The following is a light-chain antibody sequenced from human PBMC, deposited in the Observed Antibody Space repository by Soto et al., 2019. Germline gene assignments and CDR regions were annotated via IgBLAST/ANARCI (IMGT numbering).Light chain of an antibody. CDR2: GAS. CDR3: QQYGSPPSFT. V-gene: IGKV3-20*01. Sequence: EIVLTQSPGTLSLSPGERATLSCRASQSVSSSYLAWYQQKPGQAPRLLIYGASSRATGIPDRFSGSESGTDFTLTISRLAPEDFAVYYGQQYGSPPSFTFGPGTKVDIK. CDR1: QSVSSSY. J-gene: IGKJ3*01.